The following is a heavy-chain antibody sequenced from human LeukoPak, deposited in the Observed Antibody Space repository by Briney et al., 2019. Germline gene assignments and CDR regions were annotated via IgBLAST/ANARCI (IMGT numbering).Heavy chain of an antibody. J-gene: IGHJ3*02. D-gene: IGHD2-15*01. CDR2: IYHSGST. V-gene: IGHV4-30-2*01. CDR3: ARVVSRGVDFDI. CDR1: GGSISSGGYS. Sequence: SQTLSLTCAVSGGSISSGGYSWSWIRQPPGKGLEWIGYIYHSGSTYYNPSLKSRVTMSVDTSKNQFSLKLSSVTAADTAVYYCARVVSRGVDFDIWGQGTMVTVSS.